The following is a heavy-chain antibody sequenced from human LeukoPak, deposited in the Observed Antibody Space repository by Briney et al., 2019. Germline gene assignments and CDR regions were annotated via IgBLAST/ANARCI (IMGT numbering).Heavy chain of an antibody. CDR3: ARGDGYSYPFDY. V-gene: IGHV4-30-2*01. CDR2: IYHSGST. J-gene: IGHJ4*02. CDR1: GGSISSGGYS. Sequence: PSETLSLTCAVSGGSISSGGYSWRWIRQPPGKGLEWIGYIYHSGSTYYNPSLKSRVTISVDRSKNQFSLKLSSVTAADTAVYYCARGDGYSYPFDYWGQGTLVTVSS. D-gene: IGHD5-18*01.